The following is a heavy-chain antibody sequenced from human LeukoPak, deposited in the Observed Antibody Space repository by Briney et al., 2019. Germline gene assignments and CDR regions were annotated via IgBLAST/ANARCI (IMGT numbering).Heavy chain of an antibody. CDR2: IYYSGST. Sequence: PSETLSLTCTVSGGSISSGGYYWSCIRQHPGKGLECIGYIYYSGSTYYNPSLKSRVTISVDTSKNQFSLKLSSVTAADTAVYYCARVEKGYSSSWDAFDIWGQGTMVTVSS. D-gene: IGHD6-13*01. CDR1: GGSISSGGYY. V-gene: IGHV4-31*03. CDR3: ARVEKGYSSSWDAFDI. J-gene: IGHJ3*02.